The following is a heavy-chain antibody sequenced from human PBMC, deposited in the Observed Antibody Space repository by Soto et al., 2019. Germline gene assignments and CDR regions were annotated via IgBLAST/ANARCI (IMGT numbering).Heavy chain of an antibody. CDR2: ISYSGDT. V-gene: IGHV4-59*08. CDR3: ATYGDRDAFDI. D-gene: IGHD4-17*01. Sequence: QVQLQESGPGLVKPSETLSLTCTVSGGSISSYYWSWIRQPPGKGLEWIGDISYSGDTNYNPSLKSRVTISVDTSKNQFSLKLSSVTAADTAVYYCATYGDRDAFDIWGQGTMVTVSS. J-gene: IGHJ3*02. CDR1: GGSISSYY.